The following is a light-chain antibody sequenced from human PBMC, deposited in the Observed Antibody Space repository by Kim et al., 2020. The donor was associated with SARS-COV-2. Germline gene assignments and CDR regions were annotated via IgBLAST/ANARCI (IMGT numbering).Light chain of an antibody. CDR3: ATWDSSLSVGV. CDR2: DND. CDR1: RSNIGNNR. J-gene: IGLJ3*02. Sequence: QSVLTQPPSVSAAPGHKVNISCSGSRSNIGNNRVSWYQQFPGTAPRLITYDNDKRTSGIPDRFSSSKSGTSATLGITGHRTGDEADYYCATWDSSLSVGVFRGGTQLTVL. V-gene: IGLV1-51*01.